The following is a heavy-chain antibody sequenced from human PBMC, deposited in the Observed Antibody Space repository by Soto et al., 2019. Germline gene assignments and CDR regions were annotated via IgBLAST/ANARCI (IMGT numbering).Heavy chain of an antibody. J-gene: IGHJ3*02. CDR2: INPSGGST. Sequence: QVQLVQSGAEVKKPGASVKVSCKASGYTFTSYYIHWVRQAPGQGLEWMGFINPSGGSTSYSRKFQGRVSMTRDTSTSTVYVELSSLRSEDAAVYSCARNKASGLDIWGQGTMVTVAS. V-gene: IGHV1-46*01. D-gene: IGHD6-25*01. CDR3: ARNKASGLDI. CDR1: GYTFTSYY.